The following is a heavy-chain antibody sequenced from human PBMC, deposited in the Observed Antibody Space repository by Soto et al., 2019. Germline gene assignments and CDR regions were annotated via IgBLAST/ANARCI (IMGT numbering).Heavy chain of an antibody. Sequence: SETLSLTCTVSGGSISSSSYYWGWIRQPPGKGLEWIGSIYYSGSTYYNPSLKSRVTISVDTSKNQFSLKLSSVTAADTAVYYCARQENSITIFGVVINAIDYWGQGTLVTVSS. CDR2: IYYSGST. CDR3: ARQENSITIFGVVINAIDY. J-gene: IGHJ4*02. CDR1: GGSISSSSYY. D-gene: IGHD3-3*01. V-gene: IGHV4-39*01.